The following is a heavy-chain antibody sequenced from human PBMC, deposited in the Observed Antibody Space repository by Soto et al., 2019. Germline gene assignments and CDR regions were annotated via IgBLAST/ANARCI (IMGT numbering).Heavy chain of an antibody. CDR2: IYWDNDK. CDR1: EFSLSTGGVG. CDR3: VHSRCGGDCLRSYSSHYYYGMDV. V-gene: IGHV2-5*02. Sequence: QITLKESGPTLVKPTQTLTLTCTFSEFSLSTGGVGVGWIRQPPGKALEWLALIYWDNDKRYSPSLRSRLTVTKDTSKNQVVLTMTNMDPVDTATYYCVHSRCGGDCLRSYSSHYYYGMDVWGQGTTVTVFS. J-gene: IGHJ6*02. D-gene: IGHD2-21*02.